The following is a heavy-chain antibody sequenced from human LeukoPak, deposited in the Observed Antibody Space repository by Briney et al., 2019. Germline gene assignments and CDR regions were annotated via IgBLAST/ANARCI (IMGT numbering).Heavy chain of an antibody. Sequence: ASVKVSSKVSGYTLTELSMHWVRQAPGKGLEWMGGFDPEDGETIYAQKFQGRVTMTEDTSTDTAYMELSSLRSEDTAVYYCATAFAYGSGSYSLYYFDYWGQGTLVTVSS. CDR3: ATAFAYGSGSYSLYYFDY. CDR2: FDPEDGET. V-gene: IGHV1-24*01. J-gene: IGHJ4*02. CDR1: GYTLTELS. D-gene: IGHD3-10*01.